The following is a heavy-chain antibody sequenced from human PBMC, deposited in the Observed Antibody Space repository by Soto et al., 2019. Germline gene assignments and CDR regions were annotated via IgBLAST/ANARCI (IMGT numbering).Heavy chain of an antibody. Sequence: PGGSLRLSCAASGFNFNTYWMYWVRQAPWKGLEWVANIDTDGSRKNYVDSVKGRFIISRDNSKNTLYLQMNTLRAEDTAVYYRVRQAKLTTVTANVGYYYGLDVWGPGTTVTVYS. CDR2: IDTDGSRK. J-gene: IGHJ6*02. D-gene: IGHD4-4*01. V-gene: IGHV3-7*03. CDR1: GFNFNTYW. CDR3: VRQAKLTTVTANVGYYYGLDV.